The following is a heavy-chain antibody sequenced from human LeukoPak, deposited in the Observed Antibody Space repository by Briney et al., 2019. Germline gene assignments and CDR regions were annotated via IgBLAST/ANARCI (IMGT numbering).Heavy chain of an antibody. Sequence: GGSLRLSCAASGFTFSSYAMSWVRQAPGKGLEWVSVISGSGGSTYYADSVNGRFTISRDNSKNTLYMQMNSLRAEDTAVYYCAKYMEYNYGYSDYWGQGTLVTVSS. D-gene: IGHD5-18*01. J-gene: IGHJ4*02. CDR1: GFTFSSYA. V-gene: IGHV3-23*01. CDR3: AKYMEYNYGYSDY. CDR2: ISGSGGST.